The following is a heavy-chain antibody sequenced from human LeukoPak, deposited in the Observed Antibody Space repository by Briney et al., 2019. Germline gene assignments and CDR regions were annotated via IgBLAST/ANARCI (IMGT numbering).Heavy chain of an antibody. CDR1: GFTFSSYW. J-gene: IGHJ6*02. CDR2: INSDGSST. Sequence: GGSLRLSCAASGFTFSSYWMYWVRQGPGKGLVWVPRINSDGSSTSYADSVKGRFTISRDTAKNTLYLQMNSLRAEDTAVYYCARGNSRLDVWGQGTTVTVSS. V-gene: IGHV3-74*01. D-gene: IGHD6-13*01. CDR3: ARGNSRLDV.